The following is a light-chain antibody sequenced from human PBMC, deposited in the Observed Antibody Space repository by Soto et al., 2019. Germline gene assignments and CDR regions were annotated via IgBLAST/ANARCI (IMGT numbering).Light chain of an antibody. CDR2: GAS. CDR1: QSVSSNY. Sequence: EIVLTQSPGTLSLSPGERATLSYRASQSVSSNYLAWYQQKPGQAPRPLIYGASSRATGIPDRFSGSGAGTDFTLTISRLEPEDFAVYYCQQYGSSPWTFGQGTKVXIK. CDR3: QQYGSSPWT. V-gene: IGKV3-20*01. J-gene: IGKJ1*01.